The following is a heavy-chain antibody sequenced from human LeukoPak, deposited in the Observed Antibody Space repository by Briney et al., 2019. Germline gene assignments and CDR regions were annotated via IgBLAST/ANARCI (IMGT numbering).Heavy chain of an antibody. J-gene: IGHJ4*02. D-gene: IGHD2-15*01. CDR1: GGAFSGFY. V-gene: IGHV4-34*01. Sequence: SETLSLTCAVYGGAFSGFYWGWIRPPPGEGPEWIGEINPSGSTNYNPSLKSRVTISVDTSKNQFSLKLSSVTAADTAVYYCARPAGYCSGGSCYGDRDYWGQGTLVTVSS. CDR3: ARPAGYCSGGSCYGDRDY. CDR2: INPSGST.